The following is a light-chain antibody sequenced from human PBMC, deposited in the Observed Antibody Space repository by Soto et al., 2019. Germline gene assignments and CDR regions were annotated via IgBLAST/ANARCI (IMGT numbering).Light chain of an antibody. CDR2: GES. V-gene: IGKV3-20*01. CDR3: QQYGSSPPIT. Sequence: EIALTQSPGTLSLSPGERATLSCRASQSVSSSYLAWYQQKPGQAPRLLIYGESSKATGIQDRFSGSGSGTDFNLIISRLEPEDFAVYYCQQYGSSPPITFGQGTRLEIK. CDR1: QSVSSSY. J-gene: IGKJ5*01.